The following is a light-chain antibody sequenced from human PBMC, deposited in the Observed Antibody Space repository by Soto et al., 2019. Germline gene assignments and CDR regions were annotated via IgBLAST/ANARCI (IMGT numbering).Light chain of an antibody. CDR2: DAS. CDR1: QSFTDW. J-gene: IGKJ1*01. CDR3: QQDNTSTWT. V-gene: IGKV1-5*01. Sequence: EIQMNQSPATLSVSLGKRVTTTCRASQSFTDWLAWYQQKPGKGPSLLIYDASNLESGVPSRFSGSGSGTEFTLTINSLQSADFATYYCQQDNTSTWTFGQGTIVDIK.